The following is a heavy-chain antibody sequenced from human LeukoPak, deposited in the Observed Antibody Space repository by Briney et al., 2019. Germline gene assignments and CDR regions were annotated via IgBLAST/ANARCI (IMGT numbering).Heavy chain of an antibody. Sequence: PSQTLSLTCAVSGGSISSGGYSWSWIRQPPGKGLEWIGYIYHSGSTYYNPSLKSRVTISVDRSKNQLSLKLSSVTAADTAVYYCALSPYYYDSSGLWFDPWGQGTLVTVSS. CDR1: GGSISSGGYS. CDR3: ALSPYYYDSSGLWFDP. J-gene: IGHJ5*02. V-gene: IGHV4-30-2*01. CDR2: IYHSGST. D-gene: IGHD3-22*01.